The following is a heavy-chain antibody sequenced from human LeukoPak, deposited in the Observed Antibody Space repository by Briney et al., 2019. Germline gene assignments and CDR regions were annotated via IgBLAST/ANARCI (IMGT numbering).Heavy chain of an antibody. Sequence: ASVKVSCKASGYTFTSYYMHWVRQAPGQGLEWMGIMNPSSGATRYSQKFQGRLSTTRDTSTSTVYMQLSSLRSEDTAVYYCARGGDYDFGGGMDVWGQGTTVTVSS. V-gene: IGHV1-46*01. D-gene: IGHD3-3*01. CDR3: ARGGDYDFGGGMDV. CDR2: MNPSSGAT. J-gene: IGHJ6*02. CDR1: GYTFTSYY.